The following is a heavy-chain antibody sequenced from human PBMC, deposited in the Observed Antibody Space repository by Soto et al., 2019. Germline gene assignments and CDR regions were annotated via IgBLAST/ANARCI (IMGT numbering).Heavy chain of an antibody. J-gene: IGHJ6*02. Sequence: AASVKVSCKASGYTFTSYGISWVRQAPGQGLEWMGWISAYNGNTNYAQKLQGRVTMTTDTSTSTAYMELRSLRSDDTAVYYCARVEGADYGDYGKHYYYYGMDVWGQGTTVTVSS. CDR3: ARVEGADYGDYGKHYYYYGMDV. D-gene: IGHD4-17*01. CDR2: ISAYNGNT. CDR1: GYTFTSYG. V-gene: IGHV1-18*01.